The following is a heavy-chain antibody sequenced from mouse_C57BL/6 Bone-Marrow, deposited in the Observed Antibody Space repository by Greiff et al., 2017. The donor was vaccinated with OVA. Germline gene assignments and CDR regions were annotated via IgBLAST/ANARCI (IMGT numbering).Heavy chain of an antibody. CDR1: GYTFTDYN. V-gene: IGHV1-18*01. CDR2: INPNNGGT. Sequence: VQLQQSGPELVKPGASVKIPCKASGYTFTDYNMDWVKQSHGKSLEWIGDINPNNGGTIYNQKFKGKATLTVDKSSSTAYMELRSLTSEDTAVYYCARPYYYGSRPWFAYWGQGTLVTVSA. D-gene: IGHD1-1*01. J-gene: IGHJ3*01. CDR3: ARPYYYGSRPWFAY.